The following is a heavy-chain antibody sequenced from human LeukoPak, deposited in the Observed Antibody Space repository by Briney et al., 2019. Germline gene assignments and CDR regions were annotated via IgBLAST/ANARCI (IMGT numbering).Heavy chain of an antibody. CDR2: IYHSGST. J-gene: IGHJ3*02. CDR1: GGCSSRGGYS. Sequence: SETVSRTGSGAGGCSSRGGYSWSWIRQPPGKGLEWIGYIYHSGSTYYNPSLKSRVTISVDRSKNQFSLKLSSVTAADTAVYYCARTSIAARRANAFDIWGQGTMVTVSS. V-gene: IGHV4-30-2*01. CDR3: ARTSIAARRANAFDI. D-gene: IGHD6-6*01.